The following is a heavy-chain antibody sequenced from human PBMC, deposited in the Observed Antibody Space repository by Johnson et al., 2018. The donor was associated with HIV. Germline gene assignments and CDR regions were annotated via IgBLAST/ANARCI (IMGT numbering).Heavy chain of an antibody. CDR3: ARGKGAAAGLDAFDI. J-gene: IGHJ3*02. D-gene: IGHD6-13*01. Sequence: VQLVESGGGLVQPGGSLRLSCADSGFTVSSNYMSWVRQAPGKGLEWVSVIYSGGSTYYADSVKGRFTISRDNSKNTLYLQMNSLRAEETAVYYCARGKGAAAGLDAFDIWGQGTMVTVSS. CDR2: IYSGGST. CDR1: GFTVSSNY. V-gene: IGHV3-66*02.